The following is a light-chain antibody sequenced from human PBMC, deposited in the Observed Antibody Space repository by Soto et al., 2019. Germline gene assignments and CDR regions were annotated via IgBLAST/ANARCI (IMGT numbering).Light chain of an antibody. CDR3: QKSYSTPSVT. V-gene: IGKV1-39*01. CDR2: AAS. Sequence: IQMTQSPSILSVAVGDRVTITCRASQSISNSLAWYQQRPGTAPKLLIYAASSLQSGVPARFSGSGSGTDFTLTISSLQPEDFATYYCQKSYSTPSVTFGPGTKVDI. J-gene: IGKJ3*01. CDR1: QSISNS.